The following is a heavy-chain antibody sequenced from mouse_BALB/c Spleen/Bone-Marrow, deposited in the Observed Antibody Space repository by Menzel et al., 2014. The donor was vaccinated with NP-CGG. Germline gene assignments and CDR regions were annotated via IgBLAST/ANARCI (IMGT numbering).Heavy chain of an antibody. CDR1: GFTFSSFG. V-gene: IGHV5-6-3*01. D-gene: IGHD2-4*01. CDR2: INSNRGFT. Sequence: EAHLEESGGGLVQPGGTLKLPCAASGFTFSSFGMSRVRQTPDKRLELVANINSNRGFTYYADSVKGRFIISRDNAMNTLFLQMRRLKAEDTAIYYCSRVVDYSSWFAYWGQGTLVTGSA. J-gene: IGHJ3*01. CDR3: SRVVDYSSWFAY.